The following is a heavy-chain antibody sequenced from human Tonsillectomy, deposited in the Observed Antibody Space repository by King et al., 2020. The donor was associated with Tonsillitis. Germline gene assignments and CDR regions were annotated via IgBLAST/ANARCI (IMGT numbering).Heavy chain of an antibody. V-gene: IGHV1-18*01. J-gene: IGHJ6*02. Sequence: QLVQSGAEVKKPGASVKVSCKASGYTFTSYAINWVRQAPGQGLEWMGWISAYNGVTNYAQKLQGRVTMTTDTSTSTAYMELRSLGSDDTAVYYCARLNCSGGSCYWGYYYGMDVWGQGTTVTVSS. D-gene: IGHD2-15*01. CDR3: ARLNCSGGSCYWGYYYGMDV. CDR2: ISAYNGVT. CDR1: GYTFTSYA.